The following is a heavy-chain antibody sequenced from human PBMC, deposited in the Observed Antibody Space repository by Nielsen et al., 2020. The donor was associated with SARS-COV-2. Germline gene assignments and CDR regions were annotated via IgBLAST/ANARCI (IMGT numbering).Heavy chain of an antibody. D-gene: IGHD6-19*01. Sequence: SLKISCAASGFTFDDYAMHWVRQAPGKGLEWVSGISWNSSTIYYADSVKGRFTISRDNAKNSLYLQMNSLRAEDTAVYYCARAPPRIAVAGYYYYYGMDVWGQGTTVTVSS. CDR2: ISWNSSTI. CDR1: GFTFDDYA. CDR3: ARAPPRIAVAGYYYYYGMDV. J-gene: IGHJ6*02. V-gene: IGHV3-9*01.